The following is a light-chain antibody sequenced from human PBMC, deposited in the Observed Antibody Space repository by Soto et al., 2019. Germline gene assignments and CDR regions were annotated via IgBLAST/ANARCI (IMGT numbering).Light chain of an antibody. CDR3: QHTYSASIT. CDR1: QNITKF. V-gene: IGKV1-39*01. Sequence: DIQMTKSPSSLSASIGDIVTVTCRPSQNITKFLNWYQEKPGKAPKVLIYVTSNLQNWVPSRFTGSGTGTEFTLTISSLQPDDFATYYCQHTYSASITFGQGTRVE. CDR2: VTS. J-gene: IGKJ1*01.